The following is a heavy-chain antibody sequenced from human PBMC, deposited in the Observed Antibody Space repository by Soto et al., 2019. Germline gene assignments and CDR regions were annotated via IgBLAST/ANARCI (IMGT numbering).Heavy chain of an antibody. CDR1: GFTFRTYW. CDR2: TNQDGSER. CDR3: ARDGSTSWYSYDYHGMDV. D-gene: IGHD5-18*01. J-gene: IGHJ6*02. V-gene: IGHV3-7*05. Sequence: EVQLVESGGGLVQPGGSLRLSCGASGFTFRTYWLSWVRQVPGKALEWVANTNQDGSERNYVDSVKGRFTISRDNAKNLLYLQVSSLRAEDTALYYCARDGSTSWYSYDYHGMDVWGQGTTVTVSS.